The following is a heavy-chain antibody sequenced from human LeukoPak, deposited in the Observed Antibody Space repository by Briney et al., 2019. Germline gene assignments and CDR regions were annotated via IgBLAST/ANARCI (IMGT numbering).Heavy chain of an antibody. CDR2: INHSGST. Sequence: PSETLSLTCAVYGESFSGYYWTWIRQSPGKGLEWIGEINHSGSTNYNPSLKSRVTISVDTSKNQFSLKVTSVTAADTAVYYYARGHDGPLPPRGYDYIWGSYRYHSSFDYWGQGTLVTVSS. CDR1: GESFSGYY. J-gene: IGHJ4*02. V-gene: IGHV4-34*01. CDR3: ARGHDGPLPPRGYDYIWGSYRYHSSFDY. D-gene: IGHD3-16*02.